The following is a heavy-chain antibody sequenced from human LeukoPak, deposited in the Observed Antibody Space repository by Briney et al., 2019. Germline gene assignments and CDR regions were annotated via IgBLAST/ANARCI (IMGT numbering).Heavy chain of an antibody. Sequence: SETLSLTCAVYGGSFSGYYWSWIRQPPGKGLEWIGEINHSGSTNYNPSLKSRVTIPVDTSKNQFSLKLSSVTAADTAVYYCARGGSDYSNYYNWFDPWGQGTLVTVSS. CDR2: INHSGST. CDR3: ARGGSDYSNYYNWFDP. J-gene: IGHJ5*02. D-gene: IGHD4-11*01. V-gene: IGHV4-34*01. CDR1: GGSFSGYY.